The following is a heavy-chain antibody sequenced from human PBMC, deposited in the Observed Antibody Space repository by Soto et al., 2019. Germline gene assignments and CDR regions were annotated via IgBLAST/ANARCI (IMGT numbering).Heavy chain of an antibody. CDR3: ASILTGTDYYYYGMDV. Sequence: SVKVSCKASGCTFSSYAISWVRQAPGQGLEWMGGIIPIFGTANYAQKFQGRVTITADESTSTAYMELSSLRSEDTAVYYCASILTGTDYYYYGMDVWGQGTTVTVSS. CDR1: GCTFSSYA. D-gene: IGHD1-20*01. CDR2: IIPIFGTA. J-gene: IGHJ6*02. V-gene: IGHV1-69*13.